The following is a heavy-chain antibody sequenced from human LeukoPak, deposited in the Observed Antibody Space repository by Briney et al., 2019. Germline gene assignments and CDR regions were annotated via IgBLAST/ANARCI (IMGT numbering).Heavy chain of an antibody. V-gene: IGHV3-23*01. J-gene: IGHJ4*02. CDR3: AKVRAPSGWFNSDY. Sequence: GGSLRLSCAASGFIFGNYVMNWVRQAPGKGLEWVSGISSSGDSTYYADSVKGRFTISRDNSKNTLYLQMNSLRVEDTAAYYCAKVRAPSGWFNSDYWGQGTLVTVSS. D-gene: IGHD6-19*01. CDR2: ISSSGDST. CDR1: GFIFGNYV.